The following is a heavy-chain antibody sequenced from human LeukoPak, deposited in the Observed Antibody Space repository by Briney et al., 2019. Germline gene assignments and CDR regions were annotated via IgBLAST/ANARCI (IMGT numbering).Heavy chain of an antibody. J-gene: IGHJ3*02. D-gene: IGHD3-10*01. V-gene: IGHV4-38-2*02. CDR1: GYSISSGYY. CDR3: ATVGPGGSGGYYSEPTYGGFHI. CDR2: IYHSGST. Sequence: SETLSLTCTVSGYSISSGYYWGWIRQPPGKGLEWIGSIYHSGSTYYNPSLKSRVTISVDRSKNQFSLKLSSVTAADTAVYYCATVGPGGSGGYYSEPTYGGFHIWGQGTMVTVSS.